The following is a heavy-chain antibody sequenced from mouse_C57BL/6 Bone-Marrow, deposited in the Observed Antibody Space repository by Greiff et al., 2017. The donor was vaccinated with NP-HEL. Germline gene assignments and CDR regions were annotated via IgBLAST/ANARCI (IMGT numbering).Heavy chain of an antibody. D-gene: IGHD2-4*01. J-gene: IGHJ3*01. V-gene: IGHV1-81*01. CDR1: GYTFTSYG. CDR2: IYPRSGNT. CDR3: ANFYYDYDGPFAY. Sequence: VQLQQSGAELARPGASVKLSCKASGYTFTSYGISWVKQRTGQGLEWIGEIYPRSGNTYYNGKFKGKATLTADKSSSTAYMELRSLTSEDSAVYFCANFYYDYDGPFAYWGQGTLVTVSA.